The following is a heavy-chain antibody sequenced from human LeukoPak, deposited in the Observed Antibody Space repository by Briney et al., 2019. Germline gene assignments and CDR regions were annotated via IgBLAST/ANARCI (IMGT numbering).Heavy chain of an antibody. D-gene: IGHD6-19*01. CDR2: INAGNGNT. Sequence: ASVKVSCKASGYTFTRYAMHWVRQAPGQRLEWMGWINAGNGNTKYSQKFQGRVTITRDTSASTAYMELSSLRSEDTGVYYCARGRAVAGTFDYWGQGTLVTVSS. CDR1: GYTFTRYA. CDR3: ARGRAVAGTFDY. J-gene: IGHJ4*02. V-gene: IGHV1-3*01.